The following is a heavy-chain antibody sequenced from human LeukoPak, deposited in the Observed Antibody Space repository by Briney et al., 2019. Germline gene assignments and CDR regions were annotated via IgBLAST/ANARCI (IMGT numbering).Heavy chain of an antibody. D-gene: IGHD3-10*01. Sequence: QPGGFLRLSCAASGFTFSSYSMNWVRQAPGKGLEWVSYISSSSSTIYYADSVKGRFTISRDNAKNSLYLQMNSLRDEDTAVYYCARGLNYYGSGSRQGFDYWGQGTLVTVSS. V-gene: IGHV3-48*02. J-gene: IGHJ4*02. CDR1: GFTFSSYS. CDR3: ARGLNYYGSGSRQGFDY. CDR2: ISSSSSTI.